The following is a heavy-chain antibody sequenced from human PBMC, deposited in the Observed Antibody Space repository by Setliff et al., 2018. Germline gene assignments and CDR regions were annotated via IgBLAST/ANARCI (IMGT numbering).Heavy chain of an antibody. J-gene: IGHJ6*03. CDR3: ARGITPTTRPGYYYMDV. CDR1: GDSISGRF. D-gene: IGHD3-16*01. Sequence: NPSETLSLTCTVSGDSISGRFWNWIRQTPDKGLEWIGRVYYSGLDDLNPSLQSRLTISVDTSKKQFSLSLTSVTAADTAIYYCARGITPTTRPGYYYMDVWGKGTTVTVSS. V-gene: IGHV4-59*11. CDR2: VYYSGLD.